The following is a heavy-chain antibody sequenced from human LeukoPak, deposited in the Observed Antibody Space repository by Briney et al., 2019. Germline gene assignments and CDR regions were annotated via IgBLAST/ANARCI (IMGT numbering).Heavy chain of an antibody. CDR1: X. Sequence: XMSWVRQAXGXGXEWXSAISGSGGSTYYADSVKGRFTISRDNSKNTLYLQMNSLGAEDTAVYYCAKTPEYSSSSPFDYWGQGTLVTVSS. J-gene: IGHJ4*02. D-gene: IGHD6-6*01. CDR2: ISGSGGST. CDR3: AKTPEYSSSSPFDY. V-gene: IGHV3-23*01.